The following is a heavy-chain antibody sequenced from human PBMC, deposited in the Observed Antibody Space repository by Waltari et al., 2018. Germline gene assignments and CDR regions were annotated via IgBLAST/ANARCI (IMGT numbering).Heavy chain of an antibody. CDR3: AKDIKWLQALAEGAFDI. CDR1: GFTFDDYA. Sequence: EVQLVESGGGLVQPGRSLRLSCAASGFTFDDYAMHWVRQAPGKGLEWVSGISWNSGSIGYADSVKGRFTISRDNAKNSLYLQMNSLRAEDTALYYCAKDIKWLQALAEGAFDIWGQGTMVTVSS. V-gene: IGHV3-9*01. D-gene: IGHD5-12*01. J-gene: IGHJ3*02. CDR2: ISWNSGSI.